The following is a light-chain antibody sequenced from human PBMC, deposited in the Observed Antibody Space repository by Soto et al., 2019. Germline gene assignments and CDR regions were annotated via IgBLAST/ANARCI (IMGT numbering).Light chain of an antibody. Sequence: QSVLTQPPSVSEAPGQRVTISCTGSSSNIGAGYEAPWYQQVPGTAPKLLIYENNNRPSGVPYRFSGSKSGTSASLAITGLQAEDEAEYYCQSYDSSLSGYVFGTGTKVTVL. CDR1: SSNIGAGYE. J-gene: IGLJ1*01. CDR2: ENN. CDR3: QSYDSSLSGYV. V-gene: IGLV1-40*01.